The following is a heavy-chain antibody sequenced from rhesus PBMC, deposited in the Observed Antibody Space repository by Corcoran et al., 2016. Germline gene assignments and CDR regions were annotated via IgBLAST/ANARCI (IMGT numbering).Heavy chain of an antibody. Sequence: EVQLVESGGGVVQPGGSLRLSCAASGFTFDDYAMHWVRQAPGKGLVWVFGISWSGDSTYYADSVKGQFTISRDNAKNSLYLQMGSLRAEDTAVYYCAKGWDTVTTIDYWGQGVLVTVSS. CDR1: GFTFDDYA. D-gene: IGHD4-23*01. J-gene: IGHJ4*01. CDR3: AKGWDTVTTIDY. V-gene: IGHV3-201*01. CDR2: ISWSGDST.